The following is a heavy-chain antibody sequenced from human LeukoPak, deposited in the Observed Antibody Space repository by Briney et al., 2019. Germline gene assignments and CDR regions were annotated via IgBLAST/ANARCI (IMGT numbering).Heavy chain of an antibody. D-gene: IGHD3-9*01. Sequence: GASVKVSCKASGGTFSSYAISWVRQAPGQGLEWMGGIIPIFGTANYAQKFQGRVTITADESTSTAYMELSSLRSEDTAVYYCARGYVLRYFDWLAYYWGQGTLVTVSS. J-gene: IGHJ4*02. V-gene: IGHV1-69*13. CDR3: ARGYVLRYFDWLAYY. CDR2: IIPIFGTA. CDR1: GGTFSSYA.